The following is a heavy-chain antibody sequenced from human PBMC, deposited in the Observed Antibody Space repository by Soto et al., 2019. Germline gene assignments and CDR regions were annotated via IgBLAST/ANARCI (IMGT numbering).Heavy chain of an antibody. CDR3: ARPPVSRYDYGSGSNWELKYAMDV. CDR1: GFTFSSYA. V-gene: IGHV3-30-3*01. CDR2: ISYDGGNK. Sequence: QVQVVESGGGVVQPGTSLRLSCSASGFTFSSYAMHWVRQAPGKGLEWLAIISYDGGNKQYADSVQGRFTISRDNSKNTLYLQMNSLRAEDTAVYYCARPPVSRYDYGSGSNWELKYAMDVWGQGTTVTVSS. D-gene: IGHD3-10*01. J-gene: IGHJ6*02.